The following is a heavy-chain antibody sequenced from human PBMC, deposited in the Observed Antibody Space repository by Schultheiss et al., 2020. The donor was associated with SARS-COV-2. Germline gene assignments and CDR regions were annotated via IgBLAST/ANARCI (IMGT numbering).Heavy chain of an antibody. D-gene: IGHD6-13*01. CDR1: GFTFSSYS. Sequence: GESLKISCAASGFTFSSYSMNWVRQAPGKGLEWVSYISSSSSTIYYADSVKGRFTISRDNAKNSLYLQMNSLRAEDTAVYYCASTQDPYSTPFDYWGQGTLVTVSS. CDR3: ASTQDPYSTPFDY. CDR2: ISSSSSTI. V-gene: IGHV3-48*01. J-gene: IGHJ4*02.